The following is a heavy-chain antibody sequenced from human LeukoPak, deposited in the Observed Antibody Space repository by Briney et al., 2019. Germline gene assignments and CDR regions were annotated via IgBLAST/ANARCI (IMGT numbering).Heavy chain of an antibody. Sequence: ASVKVSCKASGYTFTGFYMHWVRQAPGQGLEWMGWINPNSGGTNSAQTFKGRVTMTRYTSMSTAYMELNRLRSDDTAVYYCARADRGIAAAGTRYFDYWGQGTLVTVSS. D-gene: IGHD6-13*01. CDR2: INPNSGGT. CDR1: GYTFTGFY. V-gene: IGHV1-2*02. J-gene: IGHJ4*02. CDR3: ARADRGIAAAGTRYFDY.